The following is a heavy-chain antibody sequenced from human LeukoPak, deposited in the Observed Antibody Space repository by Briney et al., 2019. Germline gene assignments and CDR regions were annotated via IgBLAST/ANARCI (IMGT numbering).Heavy chain of an antibody. CDR1: GFTFSSYS. Sequence: GGSLRLSCAASGFTFSSYSMNWVRQAPGKGLEWVSYISSSSSTIYYADSVKGRFTIPRDNAKNSVYLHMNSLRAEDTAVYYCARDKVVGPTKFDSWGQGTLVTVSS. V-gene: IGHV3-48*04. CDR2: ISSSSSTI. J-gene: IGHJ5*01. CDR3: ARDKVVGPTKFDS. D-gene: IGHD1-26*01.